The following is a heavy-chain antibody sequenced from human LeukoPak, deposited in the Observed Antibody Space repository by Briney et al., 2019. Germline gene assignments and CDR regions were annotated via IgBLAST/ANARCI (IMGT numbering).Heavy chain of an antibody. D-gene: IGHD6-19*01. CDR2: INPSGGST. CDR1: GYTFTSYY. J-gene: IGHJ4*02. CDR3: ARDRAAVAGSGTGGFDC. Sequence: ASVKVSCKASGYTFTSYYMHWVRQAPGQGLEWMGIINPSGGSTNYAQKFQGRVTITTDESTSTAYMELSSLRSEDTAVYYCARDRAAVAGSGTGGFDCWGQGTLVTVSS. V-gene: IGHV1-46*01.